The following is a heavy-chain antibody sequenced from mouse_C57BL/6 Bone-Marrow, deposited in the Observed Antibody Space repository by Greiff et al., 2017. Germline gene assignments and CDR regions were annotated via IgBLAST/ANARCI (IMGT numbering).Heavy chain of an antibody. CDR2: IDPENGDT. Sequence: EVHLVESGAELVRPGASVKLSCTASGFNIKDDYMHWVKQRPEQGLEWIGWIDPENGDTEYASKFQGKATITADTSSNTAYLQLSSLTSEDTAVYYCTITTVVEAYWGQGTLVTVSA. V-gene: IGHV14-4*01. CDR3: TITTVVEAY. D-gene: IGHD1-1*01. J-gene: IGHJ3*01. CDR1: GFNIKDDY.